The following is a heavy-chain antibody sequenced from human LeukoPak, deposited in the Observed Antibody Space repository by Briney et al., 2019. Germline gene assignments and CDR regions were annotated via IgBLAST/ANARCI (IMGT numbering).Heavy chain of an antibody. CDR3: ARGGGAARTGIYSDY. J-gene: IGHJ4*02. CDR1: GGSISSSDW. CDR2: IYHSGST. Sequence: SGTLSLTCAVSGGSISSSDWWSWVRQPPGKGLEWIGEIYHSGSTNYNPSLKSRVTISVDKSKNQFSLKLSSVTAADTAVYYCARGGGAARTGIYSDYWGQGTLVTVSS. D-gene: IGHD6-6*01. V-gene: IGHV4-4*02.